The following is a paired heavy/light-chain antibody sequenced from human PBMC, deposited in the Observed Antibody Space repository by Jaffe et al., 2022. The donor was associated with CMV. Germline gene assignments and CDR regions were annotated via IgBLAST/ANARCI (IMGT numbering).Light chain of an antibody. CDR2: EVS. Sequence: DIVMTQSPLSLPVALGQPASISCRSSQSLVYKGNTYLNWFLQRPGQSPRRLIYEVSNRDSGVPDRFSGSGSGTDFTLKISRVEAEDIGVYYCMQGTHWPFTFGPGTKVDIE. J-gene: IGKJ3*01. CDR1: QSLVYKGNTY. CDR3: MQGTHWPFT. V-gene: IGKV2-30*01.
Heavy chain of an antibody. Sequence: EAQLVESGGGLVQPGGSMRLSCAGSGFTFSNSWMYWVRQAPGKGLVWVARISGDGKTTEYADSVKGRFTVSRDNAKKTLYLQMNSLRAEDAAIYYCVRYEWADDFDIWGQGTMVTVSA. D-gene: IGHD1-26*01. V-gene: IGHV3-74*01. CDR3: VRYEWADDFDI. CDR1: GFTFSNSW. CDR2: ISGDGKTT. J-gene: IGHJ3*02.